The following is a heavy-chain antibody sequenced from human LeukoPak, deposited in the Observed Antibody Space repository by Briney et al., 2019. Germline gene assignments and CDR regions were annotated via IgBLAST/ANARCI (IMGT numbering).Heavy chain of an antibody. CDR2: IYHSGST. CDR3: ARSSRGGAFDI. V-gene: IGHV4-30-2*01. J-gene: IGHJ3*02. Sequence: PSETPSLTCTVSGGSISSGGYYWSWIRQPPGKGLEWIGYIYHSGSTYYNPSLKSRVTISVDTSKNQFSLKLSSVTAADTAVYYCARSSRGGAFDIWGQGTMVTVSS. CDR1: GGSISSGGYY.